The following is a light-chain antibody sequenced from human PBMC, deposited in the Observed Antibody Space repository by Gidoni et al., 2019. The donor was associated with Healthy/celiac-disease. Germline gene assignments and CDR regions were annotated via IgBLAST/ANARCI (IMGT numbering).Light chain of an antibody. CDR2: GAS. CDR1: QSVNSN. V-gene: IGKV3-15*01. CDR3: QQYNNWPLS. Sequence: EIVMTQSPATLSVSPGERATLSCRASQSVNSNLAWYQQKRGQAPRLLIYGASTRATGIPARFRGSGSGTEFTLTISSLQSEDFAVYYCQQYNNWPLSFGGGTKVEIK. J-gene: IGKJ4*01.